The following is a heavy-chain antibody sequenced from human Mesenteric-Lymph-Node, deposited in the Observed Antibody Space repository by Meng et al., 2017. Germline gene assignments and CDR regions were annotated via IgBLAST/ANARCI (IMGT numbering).Heavy chain of an antibody. CDR2: IDWDDDK. CDR1: GSSLSSNRMG. CDR3: ARIPSPDYYYGMDV. Sequence: SGPTLVKPTQTLTLTCTFSGSSLSSNRMGVSWVRQPPGKAPEWLGLIDWDDDKYYSPSLRTRLTLSKDTSKNQVVLTMTNVDPVDTATYYCARIPSPDYYYGMDVWGQGTMVTVSS. V-gene: IGHV2-70*20. J-gene: IGHJ6*02.